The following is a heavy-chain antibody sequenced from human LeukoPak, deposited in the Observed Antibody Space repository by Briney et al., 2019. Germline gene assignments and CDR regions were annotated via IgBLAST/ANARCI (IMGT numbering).Heavy chain of an antibody. CDR1: GGSITSDNFY. CDR3: ARVNDCSRASCFTSWFDP. J-gene: IGHJ5*02. CDR2: VYYGGSP. V-gene: IGHV4-39*07. Sequence: SETLSLTCTVSGGSITSDNFYWGSIRQPPGKGLEWVGSVYYGGSPYYNPSLTSRVTMSVDTSENQFSLKLTSVTAADTAVYYCARVNDCSRASCFTSWFDPWGQGTLVTVSS. D-gene: IGHD2-2*02.